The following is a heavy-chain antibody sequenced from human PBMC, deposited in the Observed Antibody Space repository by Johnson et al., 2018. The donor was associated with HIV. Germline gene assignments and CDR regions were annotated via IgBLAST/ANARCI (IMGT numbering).Heavy chain of an antibody. D-gene: IGHD7-27*01. V-gene: IGHV3-30*02. Sequence: VQLVESGGGVVQPGGSLRLSCAASGFTFSRYGMHWVRQAPGKGLEWVAFIRYDGSNKYYADSVKCRFTISRDNSKNTLYLQMNSLRAEDTAVYYCARREPILGIVRNAFDIWGQGTMVTVSS. CDR1: GFTFSRYG. CDR2: IRYDGSNK. CDR3: ARREPILGIVRNAFDI. J-gene: IGHJ3*02.